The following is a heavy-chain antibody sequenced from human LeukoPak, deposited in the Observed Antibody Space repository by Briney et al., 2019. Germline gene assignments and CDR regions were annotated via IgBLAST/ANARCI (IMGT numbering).Heavy chain of an antibody. V-gene: IGHV4-34*01. CDR3: ARVRRIAAAGYYYYYYMDV. D-gene: IGHD6-13*01. CDR2: INHSGST. J-gene: IGHJ6*03. Sequence: SETLSLTCAVYGGSFSGYYWSWIRQPPGKGLEWIGEINHSGSTNYNPSLKSRVTISVDTSKNQLSLKLSSVTAADTAVYYCARVRRIAAAGYYYYYYMDVWGKGTTVTVSS. CDR1: GGSFSGYY.